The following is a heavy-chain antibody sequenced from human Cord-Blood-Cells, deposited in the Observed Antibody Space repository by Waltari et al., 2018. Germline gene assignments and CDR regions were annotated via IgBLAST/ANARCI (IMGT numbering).Heavy chain of an antibody. J-gene: IGHJ3*02. CDR3: AREVGFSPIAFDI. CDR2: INPNSGGT. V-gene: IGHV1-2*02. Sequence: QVQLVQSGAEVKKPGASVKVSCKASGYTFTGYYMPWVRQAPGQGLEWMGWINPNSGGTNYAQKFQGRVTMTRDTSISTAYMELSRLRSDDTDVYYCAREVGFSPIAFDIWGQGTMVTVSS. CDR1: GYTFTGYY. D-gene: IGHD3-16*01.